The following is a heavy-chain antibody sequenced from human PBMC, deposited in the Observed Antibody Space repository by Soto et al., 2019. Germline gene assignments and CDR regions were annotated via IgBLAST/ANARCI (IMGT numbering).Heavy chain of an antibody. D-gene: IGHD6-19*01. J-gene: IGHJ4*02. V-gene: IGHV1-69*06. CDR1: GGTFSSYA. CDR3: ASLGDRIAVAAQDY. Sequence: SVKVSCKASGGTFSSYAISWVRQAPGQGLEWMGGIIPIFGTANYAQKFQGRVTITADKSTSKAYMELSSLRSEDTAVYYCASLGDRIAVAAQDYWGQGTLVTVSS. CDR2: IIPIFGTA.